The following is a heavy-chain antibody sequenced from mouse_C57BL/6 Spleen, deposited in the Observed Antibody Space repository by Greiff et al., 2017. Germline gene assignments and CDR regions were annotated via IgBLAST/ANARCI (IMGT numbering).Heavy chain of an antibody. D-gene: IGHD4-1*01. V-gene: IGHV1-69*01. Sequence: VQLQQPGAELVMPGASVKLSCKASGYTFTSYWMHWVKQRPGQGLEWIGEIDPSDSYTNYNQKFKGKSTLTVDKSSSTAYMQLSSLTSEDSAVYYCARGVTGKDFDYWGQGTTLTVSS. CDR1: GYTFTSYW. J-gene: IGHJ2*01. CDR2: IDPSDSYT. CDR3: ARGVTGKDFDY.